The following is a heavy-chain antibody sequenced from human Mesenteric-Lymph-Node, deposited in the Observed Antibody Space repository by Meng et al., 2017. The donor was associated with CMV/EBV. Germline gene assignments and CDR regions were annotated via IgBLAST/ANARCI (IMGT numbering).Heavy chain of an antibody. V-gene: IGHV3-30*03. CDR2: ISYDGSNK. J-gene: IGHJ4*02. Sequence: LSCVVSGLSFIDAWMTWVRQAPGKGLEWVAVISYDGSNKYYADSVKGRFTISRDNSKNTLYLQMNSLRAEDTAVYYCARGRSGSLDYWGQGTLVTVSS. D-gene: IGHD1-26*01. CDR3: ARGRSGSLDY. CDR1: GLSFIDAW.